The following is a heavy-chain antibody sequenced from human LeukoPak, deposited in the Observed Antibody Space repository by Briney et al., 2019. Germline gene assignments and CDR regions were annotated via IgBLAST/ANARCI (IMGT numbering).Heavy chain of an antibody. Sequence: GGSLRLSCAASGFTFSSYGMSWVRQAPGKGLEWVSAISGSGGSTYYADSVKGRFTISRDNSKNTLYLQMNSLRAEDTALYYCARDRAEVVITISDYYYYYMDVWGKGTTVTVSS. D-gene: IGHD3-22*01. CDR3: ARDRAEVVITISDYYYYYMDV. CDR1: GFTFSSYG. V-gene: IGHV3-23*01. CDR2: ISGSGGST. J-gene: IGHJ6*03.